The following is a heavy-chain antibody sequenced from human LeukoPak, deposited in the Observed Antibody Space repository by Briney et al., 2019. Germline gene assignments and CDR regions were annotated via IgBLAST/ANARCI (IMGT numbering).Heavy chain of an antibody. V-gene: IGHV1-69*04. CDR3: ARASSAMVTRFDY. D-gene: IGHD5-18*01. CDR1: GGTFSSYA. CDR2: IIPIFGIA. Sequence: ASVKVSCKASGGTFSSYAISWVRQAPGQGLEWMGRIIPIFGIANYAQKFQGRVTITADKSTSTAYMELSSLRSEDTAVYYCARASSAMVTRFDYWGQGTLVTVSS. J-gene: IGHJ4*02.